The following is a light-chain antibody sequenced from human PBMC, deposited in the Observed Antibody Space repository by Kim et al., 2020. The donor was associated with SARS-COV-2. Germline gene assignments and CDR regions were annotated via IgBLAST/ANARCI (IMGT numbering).Light chain of an antibody. CDR3: QVWHTGGDRVV. J-gene: IGLJ2*01. Sequence: AAGQTARITCGRDNIGDYRVHWYQQKPGQAPLLVIYYDTDRPSGIPERFSGSNSGTTVTLTISSVEAGDEADYYCQVWHTGGDRVVFGGGTQLTVL. CDR1: NIGDYR. CDR2: YDT. V-gene: IGLV3-21*01.